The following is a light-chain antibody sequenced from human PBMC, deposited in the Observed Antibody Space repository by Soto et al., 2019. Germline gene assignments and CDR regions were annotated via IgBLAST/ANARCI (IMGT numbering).Light chain of an antibody. CDR2: GAS. J-gene: IGKJ4*01. Sequence: EIVMTQSPATLSVSPGERATLSCRASQSVSSNLAWYQQKSGQAPRLLIYGASTRATGIPARFSGSGSGTEFTLTISSLQSEDFGVYYCQQYDNWPPKTFGGGTKVDSK. CDR1: QSVSSN. V-gene: IGKV3-15*01. CDR3: QQYDNWPPKT.